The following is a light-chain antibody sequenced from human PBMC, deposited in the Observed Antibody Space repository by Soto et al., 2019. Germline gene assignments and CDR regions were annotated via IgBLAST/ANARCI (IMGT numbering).Light chain of an antibody. CDR2: LNSDGSH. V-gene: IGLV4-69*01. J-gene: IGLJ7*01. CDR3: QTWGTGIQV. Sequence: QAVVTQSPSASASLGASVKLTCTLSSGHSSYAIAWHQQQPEKGLRYLMKLNSDGSHSKGDGIPDRFSGSSSGAERYLTISSLQSEDEADYYCQTWGTGIQVFGGGTQLTVL. CDR1: SGHSSYA.